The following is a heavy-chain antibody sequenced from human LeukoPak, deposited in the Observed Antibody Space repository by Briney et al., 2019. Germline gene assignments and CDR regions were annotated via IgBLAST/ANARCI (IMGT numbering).Heavy chain of an antibody. D-gene: IGHD1-26*01. J-gene: IGHJ4*02. Sequence: GRSLRLSCAPSGFTSDDNTMHWGRHSPREGLGWVSGISWISGIVVYVDSVKGPFTISRDNAKNSLYLQMSSLRAEDTAVYYCATVGGSYSPADYWGQGTLVTVSS. CDR1: GFTSDDNT. CDR3: ATVGGSYSPADY. CDR2: ISWISGIV. V-gene: IGHV3-9*02.